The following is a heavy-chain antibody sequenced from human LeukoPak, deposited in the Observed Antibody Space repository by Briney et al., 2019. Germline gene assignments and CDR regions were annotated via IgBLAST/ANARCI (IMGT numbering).Heavy chain of an antibody. D-gene: IGHD2-8*01. Sequence: SETLSLTCTVSGASISVYYWTWIRQPAGKGLEWIGRIYTSGSTNYNPSLKSRVTMSVDTSKNQFSLKLSSVTAADTAVYYCARISVFDTNWFDPWGQGTLVTVSS. J-gene: IGHJ5*02. V-gene: IGHV4-4*07. CDR3: ARISVFDTNWFDP. CDR1: GASISVYY. CDR2: IYTSGST.